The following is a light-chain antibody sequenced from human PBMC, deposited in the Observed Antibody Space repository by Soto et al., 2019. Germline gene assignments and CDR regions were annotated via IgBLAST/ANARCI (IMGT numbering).Light chain of an antibody. CDR1: QSIYDS. CDR3: QKYNSGRWT. CDR2: AAS. Sequence: GDRVTITCRASQSIYDSLHWYQQKPGKVPKLLIYAASTLQSGVPSRFSGSGSGTDFTLTISSLQSEDVATYYCQKYNSGRWTFGQGTKVDNK. J-gene: IGKJ1*01. V-gene: IGKV1-27*01.